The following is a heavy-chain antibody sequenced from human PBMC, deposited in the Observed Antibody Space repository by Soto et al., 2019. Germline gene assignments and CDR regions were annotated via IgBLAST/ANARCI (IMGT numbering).Heavy chain of an antibody. D-gene: IGHD2-2*01. CDR1: GGSISSYY. Sequence: QVQLQESGPGLVKPSETLSLTCTVSGGSISSYYWSWIRQPPGKGLEWIGYIYYSGSTNYNPSLKSRVTISVDTSKNQFSLKLSSVTAADTAVYYCARRVSVVPAAWREGWFDPWGQGTLVTVSS. V-gene: IGHV4-59*01. CDR3: ARRVSVVPAAWREGWFDP. CDR2: IYYSGST. J-gene: IGHJ5*02.